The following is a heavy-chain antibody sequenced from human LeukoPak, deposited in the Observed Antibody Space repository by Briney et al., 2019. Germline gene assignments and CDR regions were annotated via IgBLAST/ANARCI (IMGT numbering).Heavy chain of an antibody. CDR3: AKGAYDYIEMGYFDY. Sequence: GGSLRLSCAASGFSISNSAMSWVRQARGKGLEWVSLIIASSGSTFYADSVKGRFTISRDNSKNTLFLQMNSLRAEDTAVYYCAKGAYDYIEMGYFDYWGQGTLVTVSS. V-gene: IGHV3-23*01. D-gene: IGHD5-12*01. J-gene: IGHJ4*02. CDR1: GFSISNSA. CDR2: IIASSGST.